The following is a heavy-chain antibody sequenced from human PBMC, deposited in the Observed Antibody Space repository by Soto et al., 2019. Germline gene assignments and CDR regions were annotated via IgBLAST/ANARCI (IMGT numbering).Heavy chain of an antibody. Sequence: PEGSVRLNVVASWFVVSVYAMTCVRQAPGKGLQWVATISASGGNIEYADSLKGRFTISRDNSKNSVYLQLSRLTADDTAVYYGAKVAGGLGYLDLWGRGTLVTVSS. CDR2: ISASGGNI. V-gene: IGHV3-23*01. D-gene: IGHD3-16*01. CDR1: WFVVSVYA. CDR3: AKVAGGLGYLDL. J-gene: IGHJ2*01.